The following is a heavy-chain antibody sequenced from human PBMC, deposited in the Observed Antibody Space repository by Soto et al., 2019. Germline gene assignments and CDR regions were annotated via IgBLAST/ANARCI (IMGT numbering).Heavy chain of an antibody. Sequence: QVQLVQSGAEVKKPRSSVKVSCKASGGAFSSYTINWVRQAPGQGLEWMGRIIPVLGLTNYAQQFRGKVKISADTSATTVYMELTSLRSEDSAMYYCVTAYQLLEYWGQGTQLTVSS. CDR3: VTAYQLLEY. V-gene: IGHV1-69*02. CDR1: GGAFSSYT. J-gene: IGHJ4*02. CDR2: IIPVLGLT. D-gene: IGHD2-2*01.